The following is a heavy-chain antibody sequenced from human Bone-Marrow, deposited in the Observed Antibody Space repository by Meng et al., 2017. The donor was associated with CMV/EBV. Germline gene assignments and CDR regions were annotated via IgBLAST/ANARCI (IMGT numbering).Heavy chain of an antibody. CDR3: ARDRRGGIYDFTDY. CDR1: GFTFSTYW. D-gene: IGHD3-3*01. J-gene: IGHJ4*02. Sequence: GGSLRLSCAASGFTFSTYWMSWVRQAPGKGLEWVANIKQDGSEKYYVDSVKGRFTISRDNAKNLLFLQMDGLRAEDTAVYYCARDRRGGIYDFTDYWGQGTLVTVSS. V-gene: IGHV3-7*01. CDR2: IKQDGSEK.